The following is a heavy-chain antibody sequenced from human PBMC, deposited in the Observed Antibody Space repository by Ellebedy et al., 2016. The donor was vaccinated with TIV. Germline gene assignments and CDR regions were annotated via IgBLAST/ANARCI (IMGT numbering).Heavy chain of an antibody. D-gene: IGHD5-18*01. CDR2: IYSGVAT. J-gene: IGHJ4*02. CDR1: GFTVSSNY. CDR3: ARKNIYGFD. V-gene: IGHV3-66*01. Sequence: GESLKISCAASGFTVSSNYMSWVRQAPGKGLEWVSVIYSGVATSYADSVKGRFTISRDNSKNTLYLQMNSLRVEDTAVYYCARKNIYGFDWGQGTLVTVSS.